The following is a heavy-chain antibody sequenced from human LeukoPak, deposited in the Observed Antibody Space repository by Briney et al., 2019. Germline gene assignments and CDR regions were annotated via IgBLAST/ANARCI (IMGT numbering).Heavy chain of an antibody. Sequence: PGGSLRLSCADSGFTFSSCWLSWVRRAPGKGLEWVANINQDGSEKYYVDSVRGRFTISRDNSKNSLYLQMNSLRTEDTALYYCAKDIPYKNWGQGTLVTVSS. CDR1: GFTFSSCW. V-gene: IGHV3-7*03. D-gene: IGHD2-21*01. CDR3: AKDIPYKN. J-gene: IGHJ4*02. CDR2: INQDGSEK.